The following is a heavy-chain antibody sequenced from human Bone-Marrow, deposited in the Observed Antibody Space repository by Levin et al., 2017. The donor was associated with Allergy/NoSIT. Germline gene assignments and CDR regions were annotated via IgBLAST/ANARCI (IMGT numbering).Heavy chain of an antibody. D-gene: IGHD5/OR15-5a*01. Sequence: GESLKISCKASGYTFTSYGVSWVRQAPGQGLEWMGWISGYNGNTTYADNVRGRITLTTETSTNTVYMQLRALRPDDTAVYYCASQFFSIASAPYYYGMDVWGQGTPVTVSS. CDR3: ASQFFSIASAPYYYGMDV. CDR2: ISGYNGNT. CDR1: GYTFTSYG. V-gene: IGHV1-18*01. J-gene: IGHJ6*02.